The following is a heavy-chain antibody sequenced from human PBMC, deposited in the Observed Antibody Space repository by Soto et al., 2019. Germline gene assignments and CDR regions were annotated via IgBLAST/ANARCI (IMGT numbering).Heavy chain of an antibody. D-gene: IGHD3-22*01. CDR1: GFTLSNYA. CDR2: ISYDGRNR. J-gene: IGHJ4*02. Sequence: GGSLRLSCAASGFTLSNYAMQWVRQAPGKGLEWVAVISYDGRNRYYADSVKGRFTISRDNSKNTLFLDMISLRLDDTAVYYCARTPWVVSGYPDYWGQGTLVTVSS. CDR3: ARTPWVVSGYPDY. V-gene: IGHV3-30-3*01.